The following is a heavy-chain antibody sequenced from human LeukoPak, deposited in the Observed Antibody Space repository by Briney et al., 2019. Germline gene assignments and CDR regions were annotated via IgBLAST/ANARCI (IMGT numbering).Heavy chain of an antibody. CDR2: INHSGST. D-gene: IGHD5-18*01. Sequence: SETQSLTCAVYGGSFSGYYWSWIRQPPGKGLEWIGEINHSGSTNYNPSLKSRVTISVDTSKNQFSLKLSSVTAADTAVYYCASGYSYGHFDYWGQGTLVTVSS. J-gene: IGHJ4*02. V-gene: IGHV4-34*01. CDR1: GGSFSGYY. CDR3: ASGYSYGHFDY.